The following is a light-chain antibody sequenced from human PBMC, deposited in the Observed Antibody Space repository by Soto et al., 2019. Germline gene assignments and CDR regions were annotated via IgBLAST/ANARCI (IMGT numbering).Light chain of an antibody. V-gene: IGLV1-44*01. J-gene: IGLJ1*01. CDR2: SSD. CDR1: SSNIGRHT. CDR3: AAWDDSLNGHV. Sequence: QSVLTQPPSASGTPGQRVTISCSGGSSNIGRHTVNWYQQLPGTAPKLLIQSSDKRPSGVPDRFSGSTSGTSGSLAISGLQSEDEADYYCAAWDDSLNGHVFGTGTTVTVL.